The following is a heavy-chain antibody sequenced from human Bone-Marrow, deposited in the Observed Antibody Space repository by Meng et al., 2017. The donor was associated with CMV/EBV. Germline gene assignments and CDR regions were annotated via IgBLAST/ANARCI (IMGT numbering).Heavy chain of an antibody. Sequence: GESLKSSCAASEFSFDNYAMTWVRQAPGKGLEWVSSISGSGSSTYYADSVKGRFTTSRDNSKNTLYLQMNSLRAEDTAVYYCAKGSPIYYFDYWGQGTLVTVSS. V-gene: IGHV3-23*01. J-gene: IGHJ4*02. CDR1: EFSFDNYA. CDR2: ISGSGSST. CDR3: AKGSPIYYFDY.